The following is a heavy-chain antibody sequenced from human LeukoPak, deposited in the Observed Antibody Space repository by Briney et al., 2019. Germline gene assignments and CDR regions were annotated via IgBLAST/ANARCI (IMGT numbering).Heavy chain of an antibody. CDR1: GITVSSNY. CDR2: IYSGGAT. J-gene: IGHJ4*02. CDR3: ARVSPFGDPARSNFDY. D-gene: IGHD3-10*01. V-gene: IGHV3-66*01. Sequence: GGSLRLSCAASGITVSSNYMSWVRQAPGKGLEWVPVIYSGGATYYADSVKGRFTISRDNSKNTLYLQMNSLRAEDTAVYYCARVSPFGDPARSNFDYWGQGTLVTVSS.